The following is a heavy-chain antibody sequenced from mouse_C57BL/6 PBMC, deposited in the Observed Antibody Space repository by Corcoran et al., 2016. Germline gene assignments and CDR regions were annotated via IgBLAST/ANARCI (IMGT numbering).Heavy chain of an antibody. D-gene: IGHD2-4*01. CDR1: GYTFTTYG. J-gene: IGHJ1*03. CDR2: INTYSGVP. CDR3: ARSDYYWYFDV. Sequence: QIQLVQSGPELKKPGETVKISCKASGYTFTTYGMSWVKQAPGKGLKWMGWINTYSGVPTYADDFKGRFAFSLETSASTAYLQINNLKNEDTATYFCARSDYYWYFDVWGTGTTVTVSS. V-gene: IGHV9-3*01.